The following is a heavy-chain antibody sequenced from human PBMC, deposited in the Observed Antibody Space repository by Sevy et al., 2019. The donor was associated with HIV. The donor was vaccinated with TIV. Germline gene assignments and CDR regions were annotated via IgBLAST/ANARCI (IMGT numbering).Heavy chain of an antibody. Sequence: GGSLRLSCTASGFTFGEYSMSWFRQAPGKGLEWVSFIRSEVYGGTTEYAASVKGRFTISRDDSKSIAYLQMNSLKTEDTAVYYCTRGRRVYADYGVDYWGQGTLVTVSS. CDR1: GFTFGEYS. D-gene: IGHD4-17*01. CDR3: TRGRRVYADYGVDY. V-gene: IGHV3-49*03. J-gene: IGHJ4*02. CDR2: IRSEVYGGTT.